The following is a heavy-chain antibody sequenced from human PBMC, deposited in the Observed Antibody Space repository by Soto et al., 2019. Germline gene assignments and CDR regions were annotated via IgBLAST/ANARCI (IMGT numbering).Heavy chain of an antibody. CDR1: GFTFDDYA. V-gene: IGHV3-9*01. D-gene: IGHD6-19*01. J-gene: IGHJ6*02. Sequence: EVQLVESGGGLVQPGRSLRLSCAASGFTFDDYAMHWVRQAPGKGLEWVSGISWNSGSIGYADSVKGRFTISRDNAKNSLYLQMNSLRAEDTALYYCAKDRSSGVYYYGMDVWGQGTTVTVSS. CDR2: ISWNSGSI. CDR3: AKDRSSGVYYYGMDV.